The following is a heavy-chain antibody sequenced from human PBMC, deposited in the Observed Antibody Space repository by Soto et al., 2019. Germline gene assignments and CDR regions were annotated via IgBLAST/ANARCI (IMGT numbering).Heavy chain of an antibody. CDR2: IYYSVST. V-gene: IGHV4-59*01. J-gene: IGHJ5*02. CDR3: AREGYYDSSGYSWFDP. D-gene: IGHD3-22*01. Sequence: QVQLQESGPGLVKPSETLSLTCTVSGGSISSYYWSWIRQPPGKGLEWIGYIYYSVSTNYNPSLKSRVTISVDTSKNQFSLKLSSVTAADTAVYYCAREGYYDSSGYSWFDPWGQGTLVTVSS. CDR1: GGSISSYY.